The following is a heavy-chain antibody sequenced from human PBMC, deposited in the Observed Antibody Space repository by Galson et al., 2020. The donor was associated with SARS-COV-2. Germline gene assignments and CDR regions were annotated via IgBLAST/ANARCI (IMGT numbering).Heavy chain of an antibody. J-gene: IGHJ4*02. CDR1: GFTFSSYG. Sequence: QLGESLKISCAASGFTFSSYGMHWVRQAPGKGLEWVALIWYDGSNKYYADSVKGRFTISRDNSRNTVDLQMNNLRDEDTAVYYCAKSREQQLVWGYNFAYWAREPRSPSPQ. CDR2: IWYDGSNK. V-gene: IGHV3-33*03. D-gene: IGHD6-13*01. CDR3: AKSREQQLVWGYNFAY.